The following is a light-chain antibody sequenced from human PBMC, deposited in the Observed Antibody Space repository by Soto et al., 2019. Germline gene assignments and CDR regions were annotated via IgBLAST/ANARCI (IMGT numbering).Light chain of an antibody. J-gene: IGKJ3*01. Sequence: EIVLTQSPGTLSLSPGEGATLSCRASQTIISSLLAWYQQKPGQAPRLLIYAASTRATGIPDRFSGSGSGTDFTLTISRLEPEDFAVYYCQQYSNSPFTFGPGTKVDIK. CDR2: AAS. V-gene: IGKV3-20*01. CDR3: QQYSNSPFT. CDR1: QTIISSL.